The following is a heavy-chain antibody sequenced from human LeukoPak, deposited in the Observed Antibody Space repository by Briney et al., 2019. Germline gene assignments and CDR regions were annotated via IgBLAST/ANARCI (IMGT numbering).Heavy chain of an antibody. D-gene: IGHD2-2*01. CDR2: INHSGST. V-gene: IGHV4-34*01. CDR1: GGSFSGYY. J-gene: IGHJ4*02. Sequence: SGTLSLTCAVYGGSFSGYYWSWIRQPPGKGLEWIGEINHSGSTNYNPSLKSRVTISVDTSKNQFSLKLSSVTAADTAVYYCAYCSSTSCCGYWGQGTLVTVSS. CDR3: AYCSSTSCCGY.